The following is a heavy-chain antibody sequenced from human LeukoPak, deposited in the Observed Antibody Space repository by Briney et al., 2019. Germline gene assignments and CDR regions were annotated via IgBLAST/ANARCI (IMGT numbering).Heavy chain of an antibody. J-gene: IGHJ4*02. Sequence: EALRLSCAASRFTVTSNHMNWVRQSPGKGLEWVSVIYNGDNTNYADSVKGRFTISRDNSKNTLYLQMNSLRAEDTAVYFCARASQWLAFDNWGQGTLVTVSS. V-gene: IGHV3-66*01. D-gene: IGHD6-19*01. CDR3: ARASQWLAFDN. CDR1: RFTVTSNH. CDR2: IYNGDNT.